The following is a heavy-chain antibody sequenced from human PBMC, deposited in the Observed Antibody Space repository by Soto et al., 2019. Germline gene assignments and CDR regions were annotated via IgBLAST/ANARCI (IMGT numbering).Heavy chain of an antibody. CDR1: GYTFTSYA. D-gene: IGHD2-15*01. CDR2: INAGNGNT. CDR3: ARPYCSGGSCYPHFDY. V-gene: IGHV1-3*01. J-gene: IGHJ4*02. Sequence: GASVKVSCKASGYTFTSYAMHWVRQAPGQRLEWMGWINAGNGNTKYSQKFQGRVTITRDTSASTAYMELSSLRSEDTAVYYCARPYCSGGSCYPHFDYWGQGTLVTVSS.